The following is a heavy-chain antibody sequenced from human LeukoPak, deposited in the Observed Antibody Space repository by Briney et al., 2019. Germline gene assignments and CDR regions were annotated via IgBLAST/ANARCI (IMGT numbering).Heavy chain of an antibody. V-gene: IGHV4-34*01. CDR1: GGSFSGYY. Sequence: PSETLSLTCAVYGGSFSGYYWSWIRQPPGKGLEWIGEINHSGSTNYNPSLKSRVTISVDTSKNQFSLKLSSVTAADTAVYYCARERQGHFDYWGQGTLVTVSS. J-gene: IGHJ4*02. CDR2: INHSGST. CDR3: ARERQGHFDY.